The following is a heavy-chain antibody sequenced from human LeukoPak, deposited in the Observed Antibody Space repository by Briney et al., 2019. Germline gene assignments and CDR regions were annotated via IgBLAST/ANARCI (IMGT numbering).Heavy chain of an antibody. CDR3: ARAYDTLLDY. Sequence: PGGSLRLSCLVSGFTASGNYMNWVRQAPGKGLEWVSFTHRDGRTLYADSVKGRFTVSRDNSTNTLSLQMNTLTADDTAVYYCARAYDTLLDYWGQGTLVVVSS. J-gene: IGHJ4*02. CDR2: THRDGRT. D-gene: IGHD3-22*01. V-gene: IGHV3-66*01. CDR1: GFTASGNY.